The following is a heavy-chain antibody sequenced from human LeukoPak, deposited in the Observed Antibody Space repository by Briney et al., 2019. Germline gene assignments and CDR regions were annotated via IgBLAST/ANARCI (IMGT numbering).Heavy chain of an antibody. CDR2: IIPIFGTA. D-gene: IGHD1-1*01. J-gene: IGHJ4*02. CDR1: GGTFSSYA. CDR3: VAQLVDAPPTFDY. V-gene: IGHV1-69*13. Sequence: SVKVSCKASGGTFSSYAISWVRQAPGQGLEWMGGIIPIFGTANYAQKFQGRVTITADESTSTAYMELSSLRSEDTAVYYFVAQLVDAPPTFDYWGQGTLVTVSS.